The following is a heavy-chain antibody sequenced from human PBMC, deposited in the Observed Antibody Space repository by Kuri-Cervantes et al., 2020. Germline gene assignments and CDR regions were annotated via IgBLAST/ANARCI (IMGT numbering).Heavy chain of an antibody. D-gene: IGHD4/OR15-4a*01. CDR2: IKADGSDK. CDR1: GFTFNQYY. CDR3: ASTTMVEINYFDY. Sequence: GESLKISCAASGFTFNQYYMSWVRQAPGKGLEWVAMIKADGSDKYYVDSVRGRFTISRDNAKNSLYLQMNSLRAEDTAVYYCASTTMVEINYFDYWGQGTLVTVSS. J-gene: IGHJ4*02. V-gene: IGHV3-7*01.